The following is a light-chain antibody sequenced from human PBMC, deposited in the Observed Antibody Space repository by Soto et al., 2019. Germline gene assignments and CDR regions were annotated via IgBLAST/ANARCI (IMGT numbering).Light chain of an antibody. CDR2: GAS. CDR1: QGINNF. V-gene: IGKV1-16*02. J-gene: IGKJ4*01. CDR3: QQYHSYPVT. Sequence: DIQMTQSPSSLSASGGDTVTITCRSSQGINNFLAWFQQKPGKAPKSLIYGASSLQSGVPSKFSGSGSDTGFTLTISSLQPEDSATYFCQQYHSYPVTFGGGTKVEIK.